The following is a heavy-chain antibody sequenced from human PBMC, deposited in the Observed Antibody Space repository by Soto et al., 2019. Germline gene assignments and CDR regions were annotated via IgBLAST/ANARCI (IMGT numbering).Heavy chain of an antibody. CDR3: ASKAFWSGHDAFDI. CDR1: GGSISSYY. Sequence: SETLSLTCTVSGGSISSYYWSWIRQPPGKGLEWIGYIYYSGSTNYNPSLKSRVTISVDTSKNQFSLKLSSVTAADTAVYYCASKAFWSGHDAFDIWGQGTMVTVSS. D-gene: IGHD3-3*01. V-gene: IGHV4-59*01. J-gene: IGHJ3*02. CDR2: IYYSGST.